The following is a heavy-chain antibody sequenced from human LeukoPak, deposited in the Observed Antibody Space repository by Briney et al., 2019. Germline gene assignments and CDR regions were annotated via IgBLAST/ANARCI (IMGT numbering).Heavy chain of an antibody. D-gene: IGHD2-2*01. CDR1: GGSFSGYY. CDR2: INHSGST. J-gene: IGHJ5*02. CDR3: ARGPLIGYCSSTSCKRSWFDR. V-gene: IGHV4-34*01. Sequence: SETLSLTCAVYGGSFSGYYWSWIRQPPGKGLEWIGEINHSGSTNYNPSLKSRVTISVDSSKTQFSLKLSSVTAADTAVYYCARGPLIGYCSSTSCKRSWFDRWGQGTLVTVSS.